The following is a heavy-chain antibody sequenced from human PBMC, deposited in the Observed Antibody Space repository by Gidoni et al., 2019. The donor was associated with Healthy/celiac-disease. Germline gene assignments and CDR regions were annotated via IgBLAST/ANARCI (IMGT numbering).Heavy chain of an antibody. CDR2: ISGSGGST. Sequence: VPGKGLEWVSAISGSGGSTYYADSVKGRFTISRDNSKNTLYLQMNSLRAEDTAVYYCAKVASGVVAATHNWFDPWGQGTLVTVSS. CDR3: AKVASGVVAATHNWFDP. J-gene: IGHJ5*02. D-gene: IGHD2-15*01. V-gene: IGHV3-23*01.